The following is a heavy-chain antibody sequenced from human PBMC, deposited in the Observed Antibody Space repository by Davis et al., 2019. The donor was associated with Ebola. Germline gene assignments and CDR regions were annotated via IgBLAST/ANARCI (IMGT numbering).Heavy chain of an antibody. CDR2: IYHSGST. CDR1: GGSLSDYY. CDR3: ARRVAIGYCSSTSCYDAFDI. Sequence: SETLSLTCAVYGGSLSDYYWSWIRQPPGKGLEWVGEIYHSGSTNYNPSLKSRVTISVDKSKNQFSLKLSSVTAADTAVYYCARRVAIGYCSSTSCYDAFDIWGQGTMVTVSS. V-gene: IGHV4-34*01. D-gene: IGHD2-2*01. J-gene: IGHJ3*02.